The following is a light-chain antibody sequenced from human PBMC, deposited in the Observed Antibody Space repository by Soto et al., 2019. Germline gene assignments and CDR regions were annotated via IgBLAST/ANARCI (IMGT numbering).Light chain of an antibody. CDR3: QQYGSSFT. Sequence: EIVLTQSPGTLSLSPGERATLSCRASQSVSSRYLAWYQQKPGQAPRLLIYGASRSATGIPDRFSGSGSGTAFTLTISRLEPEAFTVYYCQQYGSSFTFGPGTNVDIK. CDR1: QSVSSRY. CDR2: GAS. J-gene: IGKJ3*01. V-gene: IGKV3-20*01.